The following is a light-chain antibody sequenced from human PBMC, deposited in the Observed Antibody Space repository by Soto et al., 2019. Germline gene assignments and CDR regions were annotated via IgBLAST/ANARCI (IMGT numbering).Light chain of an antibody. CDR3: AYYGSSPKFI. V-gene: IGKV3-20*01. CDR1: QRITRNF. CDR2: GAS. Sequence: EIVLTHSPATLSLSPGDVATLSCRASQRITRNFLAWYQQKPGQAPRFLVYGASGRATGIPDRFSGSGSETDFTLTISRLEPEDFAVYYCAYYGSSPKFIFGPGTKVDIK. J-gene: IGKJ3*01.